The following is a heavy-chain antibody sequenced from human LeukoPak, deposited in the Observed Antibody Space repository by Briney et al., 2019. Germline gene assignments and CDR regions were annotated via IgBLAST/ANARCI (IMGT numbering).Heavy chain of an antibody. D-gene: IGHD5-12*01. CDR2: IKTDGSQI. V-gene: IGHV3-7*01. Sequence: GGSLRLSCVASGFTFSSYWMTWVRQAPGKGLEWVANIKTDGSQIYYVDSVKGRFTISRDNAKNSLYLQMNSLRAEDTAVYYCAKLPDIVATEGNYFDYWGQGTLVTVSS. CDR3: AKLPDIVATEGNYFDY. J-gene: IGHJ4*02. CDR1: GFTFSSYW.